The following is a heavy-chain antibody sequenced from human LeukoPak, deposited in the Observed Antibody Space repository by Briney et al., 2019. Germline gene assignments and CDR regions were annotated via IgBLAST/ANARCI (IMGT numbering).Heavy chain of an antibody. D-gene: IGHD3-10*01. V-gene: IGHV1-46*01. CDR2: INPSGGST. CDR1: GYTFTSYY. Sequence: ASVKVSCKASGYTFTSYYMHWVRQAPGQGLEWVGIINPSGGSTSYAQKFQGRVTMTRDMSTSTVYMELSSLRAEDTALYYCAKDSTYYYGSGSYSGYWGQGTLVTVSS. J-gene: IGHJ4*02. CDR3: AKDSTYYYGSGSYSGY.